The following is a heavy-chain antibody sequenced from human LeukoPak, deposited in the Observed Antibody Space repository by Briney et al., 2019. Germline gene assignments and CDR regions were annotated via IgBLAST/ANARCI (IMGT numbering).Heavy chain of an antibody. J-gene: IGHJ4*02. CDR1: GYTFTGYY. Sequence: SCKASGYTFTGYYMHWVRQAPGKGLEWVAVIWYDGSNKYYADSVKGRFTISRDNSKNTLYLQMNSLRAEDTAVYYCARGLYDSSGYYYFPHYWGQGTLVTVSS. CDR2: IWYDGSNK. D-gene: IGHD3-22*01. CDR3: ARGLYDSSGYYYFPHY. V-gene: IGHV3-33*01.